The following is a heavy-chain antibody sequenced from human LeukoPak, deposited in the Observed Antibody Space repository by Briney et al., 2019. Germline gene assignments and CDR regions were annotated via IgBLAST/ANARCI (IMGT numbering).Heavy chain of an antibody. CDR2: MSYRGSTI. CDR1: GFTFSDYY. J-gene: IGHJ3*02. V-gene: IGHV3-11*01. Sequence: GGSLRLSCAASGFTFSDYYMTWIRQVPGKGLEWVSYMSYRGSTIYYADSVKGPFTISRDNAKNSLYLQMTSLRAEDTAVYYCARVTIAARGRAFDIWGQGTMVIVSS. CDR3: ARVTIAARGRAFDI. D-gene: IGHD6-13*01.